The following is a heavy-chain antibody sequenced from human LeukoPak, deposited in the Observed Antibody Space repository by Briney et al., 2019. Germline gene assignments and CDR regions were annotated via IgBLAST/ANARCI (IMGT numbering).Heavy chain of an antibody. J-gene: IGHJ3*02. CDR1: GGSPSSFH. D-gene: IGHD3-22*01. V-gene: IGHV4-59*01. CDR3: ARDRGYYDSSGYYPLAFDI. Sequence: KPSGTPVPTPALPGGSPSSFHWSWSRQPPPEGLEWVGDIFYSGSTNYNPSLKSRVTISVDTSKNQFSLKLSSVTAADTAVYYCARDRGYYDSSGYYPLAFDIWGQGTMVTVSS. CDR2: IFYSGST.